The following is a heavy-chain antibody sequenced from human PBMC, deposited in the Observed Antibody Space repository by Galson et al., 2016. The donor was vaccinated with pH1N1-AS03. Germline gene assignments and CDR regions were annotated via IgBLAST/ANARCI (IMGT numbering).Heavy chain of an antibody. CDR2: ITYDGTTK. J-gene: IGHJ4*02. CDR1: GFAFSSYG. D-gene: IGHD1-14*01. Sequence: SLRLSCAASGFAFSSYGMHWVRQAPGKGLEWVALITYDGTTKFYAGSLKGRSNISRDNSKNTLYLQMNSPRAEDTAIYYCAREDRNFDYWGQGTLVTVSS. V-gene: IGHV3-30*03. CDR3: AREDRNFDY.